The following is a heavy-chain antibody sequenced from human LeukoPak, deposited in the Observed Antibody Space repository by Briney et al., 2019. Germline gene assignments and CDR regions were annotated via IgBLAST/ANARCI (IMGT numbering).Heavy chain of an antibody. J-gene: IGHJ4*02. CDR3: AKGATGYSSIWPTRFDY. V-gene: IGHV3-23*01. Sequence: SGGSLRLSCAASGFTFSSYAMSWVRQAPGKGLEWVSAISGSGGSTYYADSVKGRFTISRDNSKNTLYLQMNSLRAEDTAVYYCAKGATGYSSIWPTRFDYWGQGTLVTVSS. CDR2: ISGSGGST. CDR1: GFTFSSYA. D-gene: IGHD6-13*01.